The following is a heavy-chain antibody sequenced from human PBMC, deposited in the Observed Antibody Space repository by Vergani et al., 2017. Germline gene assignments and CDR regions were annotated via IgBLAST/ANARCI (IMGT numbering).Heavy chain of an antibody. CDR3: ASNLYSNYYYYGMDV. CDR2: IYYSGST. Sequence: QVQLQQWGAGLLKPSETLSLTCAVYGGSISSSSYYWGWIRQPPGKGLEWIGSIYYSGSTYYNPSLKSRVTISVDTSKNQFSLKLSSVTAADTAVYYCASNLYSNYYYYGMDVWGQGTTVTVSS. J-gene: IGHJ6*02. CDR1: GGSISSSSYY. V-gene: IGHV4-39*07. D-gene: IGHD4-11*01.